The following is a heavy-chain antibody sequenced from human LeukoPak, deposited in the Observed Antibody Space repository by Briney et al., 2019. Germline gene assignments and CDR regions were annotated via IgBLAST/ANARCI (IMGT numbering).Heavy chain of an antibody. Sequence: GGSLRLSCAASGFTFDDYGMSWVRHAPGKGLEWVSGINWNGGSTGYADSVKGRFTISRDNAKNSLYLQMNSLRAEDTAVYFCARDRNGYEYYFDYRGQGTLVTVSS. D-gene: IGHD5-12*01. J-gene: IGHJ4*02. CDR2: INWNGGST. V-gene: IGHV3-20*04. CDR3: ARDRNGYEYYFDY. CDR1: GFTFDDYG.